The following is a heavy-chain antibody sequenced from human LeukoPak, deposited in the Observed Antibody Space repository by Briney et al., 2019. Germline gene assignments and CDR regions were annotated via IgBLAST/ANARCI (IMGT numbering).Heavy chain of an antibody. V-gene: IGHV3-21*01. CDR3: ARDAIYGGKTFDY. CDR2: ISSSSSYV. D-gene: IGHD4-23*01. CDR1: GFTFSSYS. Sequence: GGSLRLSCAASGFTFSSYSLNWVRQAPGKGLEWVSSISSSSSYVYYADPVKGRFTISRDNAKNSLYLQMNSLRAEDTAVYYCARDAIYGGKTFDYWGQGTLVTVSS. J-gene: IGHJ4*02.